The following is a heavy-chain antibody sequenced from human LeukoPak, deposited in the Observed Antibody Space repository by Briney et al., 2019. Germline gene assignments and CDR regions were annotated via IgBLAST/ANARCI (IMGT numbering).Heavy chain of an antibody. D-gene: IGHD3-10*01. Sequence: SGTSLRLSCVASGFTFSTYPIHWVRQAPGKGLEWVAVVSKDGNTKYYADSVKGRFTISRDNSKNTVYLQMNSLRTEDTSVYYCARGIQPPKYYGSGSDTFDIWGQGTMVTVSS. CDR1: GFTFSTYP. J-gene: IGHJ3*02. V-gene: IGHV3-30*04. CDR3: ARGIQPPKYYGSGSDTFDI. CDR2: VSKDGNTK.